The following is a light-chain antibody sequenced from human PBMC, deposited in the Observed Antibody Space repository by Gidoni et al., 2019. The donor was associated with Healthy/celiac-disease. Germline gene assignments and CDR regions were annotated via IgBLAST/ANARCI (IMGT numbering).Light chain of an antibody. J-gene: IGKJ1*01. CDR1: QSLLHSDGKTY. V-gene: IGKV2D-29*02. Sequence: DIGMTETPLYLSGTPGQQASISRKSRQSLLHSDGKTYLYWYLQKQGPSPQLMIYDVSNRFPGVPYRFSGSGSGTAFTLNIRRVEAEDVWVYYCMQSLQLRTTFGQGTKVEIK. CDR3: MQSLQLRTT. CDR2: DVS.